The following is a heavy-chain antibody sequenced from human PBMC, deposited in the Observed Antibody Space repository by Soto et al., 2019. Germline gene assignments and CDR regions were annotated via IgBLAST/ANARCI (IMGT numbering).Heavy chain of an antibody. J-gene: IGHJ6*02. CDR2: IKSKTDGGTT. CDR1: GFTFSNAW. V-gene: IGHV3-15*07. Sequence: GGSLRLSCAASGFTFSNAWMNWVRQAPGKGLEWVGRIKSKTDGGTTDYAAPVKGRFTISRDDSKNTLYLQMNSLKTEDTAVYYCTTSRGYYYYYGMDVWGQGTTVTVSS. CDR3: TTSRGYYYYYGMDV. D-gene: IGHD1-26*01.